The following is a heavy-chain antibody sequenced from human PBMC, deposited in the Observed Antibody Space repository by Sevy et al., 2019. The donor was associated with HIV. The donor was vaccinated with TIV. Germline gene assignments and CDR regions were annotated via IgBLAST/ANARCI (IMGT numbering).Heavy chain of an antibody. V-gene: IGHV1-69*13. D-gene: IGHD6-19*01. CDR1: GGTFGSYG. CDR3: ARGGGNGWYYFDY. Sequence: ASVKVSCKAPGGTFGSYGISWVRQAPGQGLEWMGGIIPILGTVNYAQKFQGRVTITADESTKTAYMELSSLRSEDTAVYYCARGGGNGWYYFDYWGQETLVTVSS. J-gene: IGHJ4*02. CDR2: IIPILGTV.